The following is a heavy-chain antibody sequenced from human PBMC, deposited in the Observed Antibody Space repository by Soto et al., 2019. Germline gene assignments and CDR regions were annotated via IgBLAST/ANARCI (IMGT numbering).Heavy chain of an antibody. CDR3: ASVVGAVGHWFDP. CDR1: GYTFTSYG. J-gene: IGHJ5*02. CDR2: ISVYNGNP. V-gene: IGHV1-18*01. D-gene: IGHD2-21*01. Sequence: QVQLVQSGAEVKKPGASVKVSCKASGYTFTSYGITWVRQAPGQGLEWMGRISVYNGNPNYAQKLQGRVTRTTDTSRSTAYMELRSLRSDDTAVYYGASVVGAVGHWFDPWGQGTLVTVSS.